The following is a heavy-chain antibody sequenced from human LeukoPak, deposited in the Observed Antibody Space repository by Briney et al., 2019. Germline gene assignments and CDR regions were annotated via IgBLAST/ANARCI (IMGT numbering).Heavy chain of an antibody. Sequence: PSETLSLTCAVYGGSFSGYYWSWIRQPPGKGLEWIGEINHSGSTNYNPSLKSRVTISVDTPKNQFSLKLSSVTAADTAVYYCAREVRPGNLPSLFDYWGQGTLVTVSS. CDR1: GGSFSGYY. V-gene: IGHV4-34*01. J-gene: IGHJ4*02. CDR3: AREVRPGNLPSLFDY. CDR2: INHSGST. D-gene: IGHD4-23*01.